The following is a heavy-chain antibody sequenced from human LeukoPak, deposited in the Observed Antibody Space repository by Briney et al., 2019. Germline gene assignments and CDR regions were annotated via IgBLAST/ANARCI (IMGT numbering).Heavy chain of an antibody. J-gene: IGHJ4*02. CDR1: GFTFSSYS. V-gene: IGHV3-48*01. D-gene: IGHD5-24*01. CDR2: ISSSSSTI. CDR3: ARAPKEMATSYFDY. Sequence: HPGGSLRLSCAASGFTFSSYSMNWVRQAPGKGLEWVSYISSSSSTIYYADSVKGRFTISRDNAKNSLYLQMNSLRAEDTAVYYCARAPKEMATSYFDYWGQGTLVTVSS.